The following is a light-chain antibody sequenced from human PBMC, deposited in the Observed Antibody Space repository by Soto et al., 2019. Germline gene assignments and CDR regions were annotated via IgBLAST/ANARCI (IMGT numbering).Light chain of an antibody. V-gene: IGKV1-5*03. CDR1: QSISNS. Sequence: DIQMTQTPSTRSASVGDRVTMTCRASQSISNSLAWYQQKPGKAPKLLIYRASALQSGVPSRFSGSGAGTEFTLTIDSLQPDDFATFYCQQYNSAPFTFGPGTKVDIK. J-gene: IGKJ3*01. CDR2: RAS. CDR3: QQYNSAPFT.